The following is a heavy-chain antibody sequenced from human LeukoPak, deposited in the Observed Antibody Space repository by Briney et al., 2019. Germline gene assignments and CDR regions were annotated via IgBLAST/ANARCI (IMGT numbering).Heavy chain of an antibody. Sequence: GGSLRLSCAASGFTFNTYTLNWVRQAPGKGLEWVSVIHTGGTTYYSDSVKGRFTISRDNSKNTLYLQMNGLRTEDTAVYYCARGTPSYSSSQNYFDYWGQGTLVTVSS. D-gene: IGHD6-6*01. CDR1: GFTFNTYT. CDR3: ARGTPSYSSSQNYFDY. V-gene: IGHV3-66*02. J-gene: IGHJ4*02. CDR2: IHTGGTT.